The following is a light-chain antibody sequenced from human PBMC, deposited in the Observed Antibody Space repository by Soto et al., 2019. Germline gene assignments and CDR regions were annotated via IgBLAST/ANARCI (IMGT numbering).Light chain of an antibody. J-gene: IGKJ5*01. CDR3: QQSYGTPIT. Sequence: IQMTQPPSSLSASVGDRATITCRASQGIGRYLNWYQQKPGKAPNLLIYVASSLQSEVPSRFSGSGSGTDFTLTITSLQPEDFATYYCQQSYGTPITFGQGTRLEIK. CDR2: VAS. CDR1: QGIGRY. V-gene: IGKV1-39*01.